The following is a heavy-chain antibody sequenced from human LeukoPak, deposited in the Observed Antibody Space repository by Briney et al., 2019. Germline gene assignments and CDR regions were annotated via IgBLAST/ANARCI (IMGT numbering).Heavy chain of an antibody. Sequence: PGRSLRLSCAASGFTFDDYAMHWVRQAPGKGLEWVSGISWNGGSIGYADSVKSRFTISRDNAKNSLYLQMNSLRAEDTALYYCAKDSHESAWALRRFDYWGQGTLVTVSS. D-gene: IGHD3-16*01. V-gene: IGHV3-9*01. CDR3: AKDSHESAWALRRFDY. CDR1: GFTFDDYA. CDR2: ISWNGGSI. J-gene: IGHJ4*02.